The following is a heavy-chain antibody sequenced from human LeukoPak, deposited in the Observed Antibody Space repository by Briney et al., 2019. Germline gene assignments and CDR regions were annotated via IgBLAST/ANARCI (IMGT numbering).Heavy chain of an antibody. V-gene: IGHV3-53*01. CDR3: ARNVGY. CDR2: IYSGGST. Sequence: GGSLRLSCAASGFTVSSNYMSWVRQAPGKGLEWVSVIYSGGSTYYADSVKSRFTNSRDNSKNTVYLQMNSLRDEDTAVYYCARNVGYWGQGTLVTVSS. CDR1: GFTVSSNY. D-gene: IGHD1-26*01. J-gene: IGHJ4*02.